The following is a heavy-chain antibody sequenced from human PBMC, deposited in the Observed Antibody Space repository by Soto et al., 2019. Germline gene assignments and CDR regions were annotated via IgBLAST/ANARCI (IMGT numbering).Heavy chain of an antibody. D-gene: IGHD5-12*01. J-gene: IGHJ2*01. CDR1: GFTFSNYG. V-gene: IGHV3-33*01. Sequence: QVQLVESGGGVVQPGRSLRLSCAASGFTFSNYGMHWVRQAPGKGLEWVAVIWYGGSNKYYADSVKGRFTISRDNSKNTLYLQMNSLRVEDTAVYYCAREPHGFRYFDLWGRGTVVTVSS. CDR3: AREPHGFRYFDL. CDR2: IWYGGSNK.